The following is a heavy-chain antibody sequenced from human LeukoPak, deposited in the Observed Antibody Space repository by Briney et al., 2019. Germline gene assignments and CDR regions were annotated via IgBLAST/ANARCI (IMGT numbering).Heavy chain of an antibody. CDR1: GYTLTELS. CDR3: ATRGFSGYGDYYGY. CDR2: FDPEDGET. V-gene: IGHV1-24*01. J-gene: IGHJ4*02. Sequence: ASVKVSCKVSGYTLTELSMHWVRQAPGKGLEWMGGFDPEDGETIYAQKFQGRVSMTEDTSTDTAYMELSSLRSEDTAVYYCATRGFSGYGDYYGYWGQGTLVTVSS. D-gene: IGHD4-17*01.